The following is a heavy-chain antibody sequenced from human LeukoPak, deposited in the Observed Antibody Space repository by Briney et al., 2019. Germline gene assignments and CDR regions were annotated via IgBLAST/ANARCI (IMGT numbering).Heavy chain of an antibody. CDR3: VGAGGYDNWFDS. J-gene: IGHJ5*01. CDR2: IRRKAHGDTP. Sequence: PGRSLRLSCTASGFTFGDYGVNWVRQAPGKGLEWVGFIRRKAHGDTPQYAASVQGRFTISRDDSKSAAYLQMNSLKTEDTGVYYCVGAGGYDNWFDSWGQGTLVTVSS. CDR1: GFTFGDYG. V-gene: IGHV3-49*04. D-gene: IGHD5-12*01.